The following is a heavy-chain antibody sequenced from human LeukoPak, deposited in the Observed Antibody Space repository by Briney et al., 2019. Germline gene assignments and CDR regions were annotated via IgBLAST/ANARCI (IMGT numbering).Heavy chain of an antibody. D-gene: IGHD4-17*01. CDR1: GGSFSGYY. CDR3: ASRPTTWGFFDS. CDR2: IYFSGST. Sequence: PSETLSLTCAVYGGSFSGYYWSWIRQPPGKGLELIGSIYFSGSTAYSPSLKSRVNISVDTSKNQFSLKLSSVTAADTAVYFCASRPTTWGFFDSWGQGTLVTVSS. J-gene: IGHJ4*02. V-gene: IGHV4-34*01.